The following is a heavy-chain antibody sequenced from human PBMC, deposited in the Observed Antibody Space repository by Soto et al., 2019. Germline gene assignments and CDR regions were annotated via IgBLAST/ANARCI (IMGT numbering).Heavy chain of an antibody. CDR2: IHHGTGS. Sequence: QVQLQESGPGLVKPSGTLSLTCAVSGASISTTYWWSWVRQSPGKGLEWIGEIHHGTGSNYNPSLTSPVTISLAKSTTELFLRLTSVTVADTAVYYCARTAAYDMDVWGQGTTVTVSS. CDR3: ARTAAYDMDV. CDR1: GASISTTYW. D-gene: IGHD2-21*02. J-gene: IGHJ6*02. V-gene: IGHV4-4*02.